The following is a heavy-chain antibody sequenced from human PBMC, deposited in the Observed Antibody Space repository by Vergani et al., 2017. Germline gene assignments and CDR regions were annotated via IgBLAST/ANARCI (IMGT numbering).Heavy chain of an antibody. J-gene: IGHJ4*02. CDR3: AREPRFYYDSSGHYYTRGY. CDR2: IKQDGSEM. V-gene: IGHV3-7*01. Sequence: EVQLVESGGGIVKPGGSLRLSCAASGFTFSSFWMTWVRQAPGKGLEWVANIKQDGSEMYYVDSVKGRFTISRDNAKSSLYLQMNSLRVEDTAVYYCAREPRFYYDSSGHYYTRGYWGQGTLVTVSS. CDR1: GFTFSSFW. D-gene: IGHD3-22*01.